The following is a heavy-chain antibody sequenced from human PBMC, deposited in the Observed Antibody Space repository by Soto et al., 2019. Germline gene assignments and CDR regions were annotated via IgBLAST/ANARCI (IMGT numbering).Heavy chain of an antibody. J-gene: IGHJ4*02. CDR2: ISYDGSTK. CDR3: ARGHCSSTSCYKDYFYY. Sequence: GGSLRLSCAASGFTFSSYAMHWVRQAPGKGLEWVAVISYDGSTKYYADSVKGRFTISRDNSKNTLYLQMNSLGAEDTAVYYCARGHCSSTSCYKDYFYYWGQGTLVTVSS. CDR1: GFTFSSYA. D-gene: IGHD2-2*02. V-gene: IGHV3-30-3*01.